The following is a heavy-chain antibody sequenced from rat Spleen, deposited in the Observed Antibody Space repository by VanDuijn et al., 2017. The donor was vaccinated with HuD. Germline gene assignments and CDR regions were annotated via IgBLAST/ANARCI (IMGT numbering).Heavy chain of an antibody. CDR3: ARDYSNYFPYWYFDF. CDR1: GFTFSNYG. D-gene: IGHD1-2*01. J-gene: IGHJ1*01. V-gene: IGHV5-19*01. CDR2: ISPSGGST. Sequence: EVQLVESGGGLVQPGRSLKLSCAVSGFTFSNYGLHWIRQAPTKSLEWVASISPSGGSTYYPDSVKGRFTISRDNAKNTQYLQMDSLRSEDTATYYCARDYSNYFPYWYFDFWGPGTMVTVSS.